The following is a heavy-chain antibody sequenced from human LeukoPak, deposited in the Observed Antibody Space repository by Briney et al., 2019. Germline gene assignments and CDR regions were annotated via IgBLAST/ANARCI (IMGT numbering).Heavy chain of an antibody. J-gene: IGHJ4*02. CDR1: GFTFGDYA. CDR3: TRAEFVDIVATPRGTDY. D-gene: IGHD5-12*01. CDR2: IRSKAYGGTT. V-gene: IGHV3-49*03. Sequence: PGGSLRLSCTASGFTFGDYAMSWFRQAPGKGLEWVGFIRSKAYGGTTEYAASVKGRFTISRDDSKSIAYLQMSSLKTEDTAVYYCTRAEFVDIVATPRGTDYWGQGTLVTVSS.